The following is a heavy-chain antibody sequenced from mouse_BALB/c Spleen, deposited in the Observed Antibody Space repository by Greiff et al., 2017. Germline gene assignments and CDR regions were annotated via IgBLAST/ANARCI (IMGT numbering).Heavy chain of an antibody. Sequence: EVKVVESGGGLVQPGGSLRLSCATSGFTFTDYYMSWVRQPPGKALEWLGFIRNKANGYTTEYSASVKGRFTISRDNSQSILYLQMNTLRAEDSATYYCARDEVGQYFDVWGAGTTVTVSS. CDR2: IRNKANGYTT. J-gene: IGHJ1*01. D-gene: IGHD3-3*01. CDR1: GFTFTDYY. V-gene: IGHV7-3*02. CDR3: ARDEVGQYFDV.